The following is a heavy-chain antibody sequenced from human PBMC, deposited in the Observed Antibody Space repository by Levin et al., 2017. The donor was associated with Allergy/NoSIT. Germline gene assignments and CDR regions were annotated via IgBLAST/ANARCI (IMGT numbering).Heavy chain of an antibody. D-gene: IGHD3-9*01. CDR3: ARERMEETIFRTDALDM. CDR2: ISYDGSNK. Sequence: LSLTCASSGFTFSGYPMHWVRQAPGKGLEWVAVISYDGSNKSVTGRFTISRDNSKNTLYLQMNSLRAEDTAIYYCARERMEETIFRTDALDMWGQGTMVTVSS. CDR1: GFTFSGYP. V-gene: IGHV3-30*04. J-gene: IGHJ3*02.